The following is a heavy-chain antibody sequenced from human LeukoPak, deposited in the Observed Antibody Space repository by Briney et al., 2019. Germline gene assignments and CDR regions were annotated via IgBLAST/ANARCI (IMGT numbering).Heavy chain of an antibody. J-gene: IGHJ4*02. Sequence: GGSLRLSCAASGFTFSSYWMSWVRQAPGKGLEWVANIKQDGSEKYYVDSVKGRFTISRDNAKNSLYLQMNSLRAEDTAVYYCARTFGVVTAPFDYWGQGTLVTVSS. CDR1: GFTFSSYW. CDR2: IKQDGSEK. V-gene: IGHV3-7*01. D-gene: IGHD3-3*01. CDR3: ARTFGVVTAPFDY.